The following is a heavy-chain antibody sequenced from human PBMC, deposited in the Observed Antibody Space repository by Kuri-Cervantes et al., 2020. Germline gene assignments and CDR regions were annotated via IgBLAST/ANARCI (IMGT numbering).Heavy chain of an antibody. D-gene: IGHD1-26*01. Sequence: SETLSLTCTVSGGSISSSSYYWGWIRQPPGKGLEWIGSIYYSGSTYYNPSLKSRVTISVDTSKNQISLKLSSVTAADTAFYYCARAQEGRPFDYWGQGTLVTVSS. CDR3: ARAQEGRPFDY. CDR2: IYYSGST. J-gene: IGHJ4*02. CDR1: GGSISSSSYY. V-gene: IGHV4-39*01.